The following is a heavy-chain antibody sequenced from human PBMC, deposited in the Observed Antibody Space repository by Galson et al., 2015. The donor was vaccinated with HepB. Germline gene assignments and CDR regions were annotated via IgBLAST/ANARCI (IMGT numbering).Heavy chain of an antibody. Sequence: SLRLSCAASGFTVSSNYMSWIRQAPGKGLEWVSYISSSGSTIYYADSVKGRFTISRDNAKSSLYLQMNSLRAEDTAVYYCARLEYYYDSSGYTDAFDIWGQGTMVTVSS. V-gene: IGHV3-11*01. D-gene: IGHD3-22*01. CDR3: ARLEYYYDSSGYTDAFDI. CDR2: ISSSGSTI. J-gene: IGHJ3*02. CDR1: GFTVSSNY.